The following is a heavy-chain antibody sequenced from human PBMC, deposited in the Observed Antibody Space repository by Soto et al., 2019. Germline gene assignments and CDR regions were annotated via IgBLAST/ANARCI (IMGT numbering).Heavy chain of an antibody. Sequence: SETLSLTCTVSGGSISSYYWSWIRQPPGKGLEWIGYIYYSGSTNYNPSLKSRVTISVDTSKNQFSLKLSSVTAADTAVYYCARTSVGYTKGHNYYYYYMDVWGKGTTVTVSS. CDR2: IYYSGST. J-gene: IGHJ6*03. V-gene: IGHV4-59*01. D-gene: IGHD3-16*02. CDR3: ARTSVGYTKGHNYYYYYMDV. CDR1: GGSISSYY.